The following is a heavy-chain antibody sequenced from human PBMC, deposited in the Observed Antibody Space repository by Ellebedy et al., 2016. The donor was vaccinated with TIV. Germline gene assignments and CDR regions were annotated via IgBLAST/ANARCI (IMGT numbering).Heavy chain of an antibody. J-gene: IGHJ5*02. CDR1: GGSVSSGSYY. CDR3: ARSPLRPPGRFDP. V-gene: IGHV4-61*01. D-gene: IGHD3-10*01. Sequence: SETLSLTCTVSGGSVSSGSYYWSWIRQPPVKGLEWIGYIYYSGSTNYNPSLKSRVTISVDTSKNQFSLKLSSVTAADTAVYYCARSPLRPPGRFDPWGQGTLVTVSS. CDR2: IYYSGST.